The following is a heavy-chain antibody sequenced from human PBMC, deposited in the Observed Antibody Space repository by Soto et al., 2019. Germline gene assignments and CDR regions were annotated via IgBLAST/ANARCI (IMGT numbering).Heavy chain of an antibody. CDR3: ARGEFYYDSSGYYPYYFDY. D-gene: IGHD3-22*01. CDR1: GYTFTGYY. CDR2: INPNSGGT. Sequence: ASVKVSCKASGYTFTGYYMHWVRQAPGQGLEWMGWINPNSGGTNYAQKFQGWVTVTRDTSISTAYMELSRLRSDDTAVYYCARGEFYYDSSGYYPYYFDYWGQGTLVTVS. J-gene: IGHJ4*02. V-gene: IGHV1-2*04.